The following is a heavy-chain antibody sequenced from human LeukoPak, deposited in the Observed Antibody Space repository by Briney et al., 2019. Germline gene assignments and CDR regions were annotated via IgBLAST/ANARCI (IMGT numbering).Heavy chain of an antibody. Sequence: SETLSLTCTVSGGSISSYYWSWVRQPPGKGLEWIGYIYYSGSTNYNPSLRSRVAISVDTSKNQFSLKLSSVTAADTAVYYCARGKVSSGYYYYFDYWGQGTLVTVSS. CDR1: GGSISSYY. J-gene: IGHJ4*02. D-gene: IGHD3-22*01. CDR3: ARGKVSSGYYYYFDY. V-gene: IGHV4-59*01. CDR2: IYYSGST.